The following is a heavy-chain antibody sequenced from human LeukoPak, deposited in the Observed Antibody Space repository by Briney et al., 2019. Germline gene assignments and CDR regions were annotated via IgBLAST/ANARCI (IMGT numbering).Heavy chain of an antibody. D-gene: IGHD4-17*01. Sequence: GGSLRLSCAASGFTFSSYAMSWVRQAPGKGLEWVAVIWYDGSNKYYADSVKGRFTISRDNSKNTLYLQMNSLRAEDTAVYYCARGGDYPYYYGMDVWGQGTTVTVSS. CDR1: GFTFSSYA. CDR3: ARGGDYPYYYGMDV. V-gene: IGHV3-33*08. CDR2: IWYDGSNK. J-gene: IGHJ6*02.